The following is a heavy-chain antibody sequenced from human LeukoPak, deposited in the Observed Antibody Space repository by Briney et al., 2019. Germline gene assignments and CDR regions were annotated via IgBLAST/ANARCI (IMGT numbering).Heavy chain of an antibody. Sequence: PGGSLRLSCAASGFTFSSYSMNWVRQAPGKGLEWVSSISSSSSYIYYADSVKGRFTISRDNAKNSLYLQMNSLRAEDTAVYYCARDRYSGSYPIDYWGQGTLVTVSS. D-gene: IGHD1-26*01. J-gene: IGHJ4*02. V-gene: IGHV3-21*01. CDR1: GFTFSSYS. CDR2: ISSSSSYI. CDR3: ARDRYSGSYPIDY.